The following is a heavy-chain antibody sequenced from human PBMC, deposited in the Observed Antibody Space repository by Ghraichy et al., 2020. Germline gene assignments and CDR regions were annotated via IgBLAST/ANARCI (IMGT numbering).Heavy chain of an antibody. J-gene: IGHJ6*02. D-gene: IGHD2-2*01. CDR1: GGSFSGYY. CDR2: INHSGST. CDR3: ASIVVVPAAHLHGMDV. V-gene: IGHV4-34*01. Sequence: SETLSLTCAVYGGSFSGYYWSWIRQPPGKGLEWIGEINHSGSTNYNPSLKSRVTISVDTSKNQFSLKLSSVTAADTAVYYCASIVVVPAAHLHGMDVWGQGTTVTVSS.